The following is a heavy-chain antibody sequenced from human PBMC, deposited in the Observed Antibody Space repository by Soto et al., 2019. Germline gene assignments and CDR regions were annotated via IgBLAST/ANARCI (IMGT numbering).Heavy chain of an antibody. J-gene: IGHJ4*02. CDR2: INHSGST. CDR1: GGSFSGYY. CDR3: ARGSYVRHRARSGWYKC. D-gene: IGHD6-19*01. Sequence: QVQLQQWGAGLLKPTETLSLTCAVYGGSFSGYYWSWIRQPPGKGLEWIGEINHSGSTNYNPSLKIRVTISVDTSKNQFSLKLSSVTAADTAVYYWARGSYVRHRARSGWYKCWGQGPLVTVSS. V-gene: IGHV4-34*01.